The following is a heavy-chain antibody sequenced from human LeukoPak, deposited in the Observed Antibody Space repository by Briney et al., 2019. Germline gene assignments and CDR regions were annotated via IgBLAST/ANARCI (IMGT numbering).Heavy chain of an antibody. Sequence: SQTLSLTCTVSGGSISSGGYYWSWIRQSPGEGLEWIAYIHESGDTYSNPSLKSRVTISADRSKNQFSLRLSSVTAADTAIYYCARLWAADPNLDYWGQGTLVTVSS. CDR1: GGSISSGGYY. V-gene: IGHV4-30-2*06. CDR3: ARLWAADPNLDY. CDR2: IHESGDT. D-gene: IGHD6-13*01. J-gene: IGHJ4*02.